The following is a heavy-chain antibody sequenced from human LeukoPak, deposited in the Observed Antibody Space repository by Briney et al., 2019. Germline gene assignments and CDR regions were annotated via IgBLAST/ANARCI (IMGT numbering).Heavy chain of an antibody. J-gene: IGHJ4*02. D-gene: IGHD3-3*01. CDR1: GGSFSGYY. CDR2: IYYSGST. V-gene: IGHV4-59*01. Sequence: SETLSLTCAVYGGSFSGYYWSWIRQPPGKGLEWIGYIYYSGSTNYNPSLKSRVTISVDTSKNQFSLKLSSVTAADTAVYYCASARSGYSDYWGQGTLVTVSS. CDR3: ASARSGYSDY.